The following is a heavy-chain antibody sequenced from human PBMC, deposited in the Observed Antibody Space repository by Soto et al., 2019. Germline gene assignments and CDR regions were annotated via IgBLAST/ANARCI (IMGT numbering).Heavy chain of an antibody. CDR1: GFTFSDYY. D-gene: IGHD6-13*01. Sequence: GGSLRLSCAASGFTFSDYYVTWIRQAPGKGLEWLSYISSTSRHTDYADSVKGRFTISRDNANNSLYLQMNSLRVDDTAVYFCERAASAAGSRYFDYWGQGALVTVPQ. CDR2: ISSTSRHT. V-gene: IGHV3-11*06. CDR3: ERAASAAGSRYFDY. J-gene: IGHJ4*02.